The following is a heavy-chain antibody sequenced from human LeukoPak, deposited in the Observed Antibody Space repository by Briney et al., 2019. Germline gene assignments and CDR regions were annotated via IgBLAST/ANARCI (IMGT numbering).Heavy chain of an antibody. CDR1: GFTFSSYW. CDR3: ARVGIVLMVYSYMDV. D-gene: IGHD2-8*01. V-gene: IGHV3-7*01. Sequence: GGSLRLSCAASGFTFSSYWMSWVLQAPGKGLEWVANIKQDGSEKYYVDSVKGRFTISRDNAKNSLYLQMNSLRAEDTAVYYCARVGIVLMVYSYMDVWGKGTTVTVSS. CDR2: IKQDGSEK. J-gene: IGHJ6*03.